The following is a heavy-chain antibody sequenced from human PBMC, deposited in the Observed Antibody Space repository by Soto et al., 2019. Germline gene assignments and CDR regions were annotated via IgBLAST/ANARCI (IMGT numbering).Heavy chain of an antibody. Sequence: QLQLQEAGPGQVKPSETLSLTCTVSGGSISSSSYYWGWIRQPPGKGLEWIGSIYYSGSTYYNPSLKSRVNRSVATSKIQFSLKLSSVTAGDTAVYCCARYIIVATFNDYWGQGTLVTVSS. CDR3: ARYIIVATFNDY. D-gene: IGHD5-12*01. J-gene: IGHJ4*02. CDR1: GGSISSSSYY. V-gene: IGHV4-39*01. CDR2: IYYSGST.